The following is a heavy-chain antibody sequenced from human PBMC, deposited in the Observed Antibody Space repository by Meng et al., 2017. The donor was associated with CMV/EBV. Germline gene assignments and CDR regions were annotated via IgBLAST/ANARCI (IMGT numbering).Heavy chain of an antibody. Sequence: SETLSLTCAVYGGSFSGYYWSWIRQPPGKGLEWIGEINHSGSTNYNPSLKSRVTISVDTSKNQFSLKLSSVTAADTAVYYCARGPYYVWGSYRAFDYWGQGTLVTVSS. CDR1: GGSFSGYY. CDR2: INHSGST. J-gene: IGHJ4*02. D-gene: IGHD3-16*02. CDR3: ARGPYYVWGSYRAFDY. V-gene: IGHV4-34*01.